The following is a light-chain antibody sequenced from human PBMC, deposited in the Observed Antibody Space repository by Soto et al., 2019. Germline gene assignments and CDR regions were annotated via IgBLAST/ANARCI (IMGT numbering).Light chain of an antibody. J-gene: IGKJ4*01. V-gene: IGKV1-33*01. CDR3: QQYEDLPLT. CDR1: QDISNY. Sequence: DIQMTQSPSSLSASVGDRVTITCQASQDISNYLNWYQQKPGKAPQLLIYDASNLETGVPSRFSGSRSGTEFTFTITSLQPEDIATYFCQQYEDLPLTFGGGTKVELK. CDR2: DAS.